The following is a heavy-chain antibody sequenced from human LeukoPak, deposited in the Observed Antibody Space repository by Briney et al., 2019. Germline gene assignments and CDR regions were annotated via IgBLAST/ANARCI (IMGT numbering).Heavy chain of an antibody. V-gene: IGHV3-21*01. J-gene: IGHJ4*02. CDR1: GFTFSSAS. D-gene: IGHD6-13*01. Sequence: GGSLTLSCAASGFTFSSASMNWVRQAPGKGLEWVSSISDSGSHKYYTDSVKGRFTISRDNAKNSLYLQMNSLRAEDTAVYYCAREQGIMDYWGRGTLVTVSS. CDR3: AREQGIMDY. CDR2: ISDSGSHK.